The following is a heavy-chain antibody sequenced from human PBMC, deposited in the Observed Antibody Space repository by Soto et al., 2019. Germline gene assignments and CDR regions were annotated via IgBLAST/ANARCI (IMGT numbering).Heavy chain of an antibody. CDR3: AKDRMGAGVRGYFDY. Sequence: QVQLVESGGGVVQPGKSLSLTCAGSGFTFSSYGMDWVRQAPGKGLEWVAVISYDGSNKYYADSVKGRFTISRDNSKNTLYLQMSRLRADDTAVYYCAKDRMGAGVRGYFDYWGQGTLVTVSS. V-gene: IGHV3-30*18. CDR1: GFTFSSYG. D-gene: IGHD3-10*01. J-gene: IGHJ4*02. CDR2: ISYDGSNK.